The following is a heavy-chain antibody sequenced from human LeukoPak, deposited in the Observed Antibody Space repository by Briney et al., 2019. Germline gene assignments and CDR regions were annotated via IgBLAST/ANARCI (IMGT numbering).Heavy chain of an antibody. Sequence: GGSLRLSCAASGFTFDDYAMHWVRQAPGKGLEWVSGISWNSGSIGYADSVKGRFTISRDNAKNSLYLQMNSLRAEDTALYYCAKDAAYGSGGEGYYFDYWGQGTLVTVSS. CDR3: AKDAAYGSGGEGYYFDY. CDR2: ISWNSGSI. J-gene: IGHJ4*02. V-gene: IGHV3-9*01. CDR1: GFTFDDYA. D-gene: IGHD3-10*01.